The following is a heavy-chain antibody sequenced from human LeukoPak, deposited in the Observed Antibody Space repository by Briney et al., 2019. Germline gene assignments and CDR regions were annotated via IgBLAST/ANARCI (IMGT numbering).Heavy chain of an antibody. CDR1: GGSISSYY. CDR2: IYYSGST. Sequence: PSETLSLTCTVSGGSISSYYWSWIRQPPGKGLEWIGYIYYSGSTNYNPSLKSRVTISVDTSKNQFSLELSSVTAADTAVYYCARGGGHRGALYYYYGMDVWGQGTTVTVSS. J-gene: IGHJ6*02. D-gene: IGHD3-16*01. CDR3: ARGGGHRGALYYYYGMDV. V-gene: IGHV4-59*01.